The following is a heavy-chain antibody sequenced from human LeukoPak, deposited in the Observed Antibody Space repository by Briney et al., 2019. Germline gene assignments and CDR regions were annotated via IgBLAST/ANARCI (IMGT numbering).Heavy chain of an antibody. CDR2: ISAYNGNT. D-gene: IGHD6-19*01. CDR1: GYTFTSYG. CDR3: ARDVRSSGWYGVGMDV. J-gene: IGHJ6*02. Sequence: ASVKVSCKASGYTFTSYGISWVRQAPGQGLEWMGWISAYNGNTNYAQKLQGRVTMTTDTSTSTAYMELRSLRSDDTAVYYCARDVRSSGWYGVGMDVWGQGTTVTVSS. V-gene: IGHV1-18*01.